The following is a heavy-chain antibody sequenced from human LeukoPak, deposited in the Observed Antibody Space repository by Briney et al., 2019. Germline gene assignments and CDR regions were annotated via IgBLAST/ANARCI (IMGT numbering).Heavy chain of an antibody. CDR1: GFAFSNYN. V-gene: IGHV3-48*01. Sequence: GGFLRLSCAASGFAFSNYNMNWVRQAPGKGLEWVSYISSSSHSIYYADSVKGRFTVSRDNAQDSLYLQLNNLKAGDTAVYYCARHPPGYSFGEPFDYWGRGTLVTVSS. CDR2: ISSSSHSI. J-gene: IGHJ4*02. CDR3: ARHPPGYSFGEPFDY. D-gene: IGHD5-18*01.